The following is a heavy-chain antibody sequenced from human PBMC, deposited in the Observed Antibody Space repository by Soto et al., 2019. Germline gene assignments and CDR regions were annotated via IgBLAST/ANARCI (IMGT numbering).Heavy chain of an antibody. CDR2: IYYSGST. D-gene: IGHD6-13*01. Sequence: SETLSLTCTVSGGSISSGGYYWSWIRQHPGKGLEWIGYIYYSGSTYYNPSLKRRVTISVDTSKNQFSLKLSSVTAADTAVYYCARRRAEAAAGLLDYWGQGTLVTVS. J-gene: IGHJ4*02. CDR3: ARRRAEAAAGLLDY. CDR1: GGSISSGGYY. V-gene: IGHV4-31*03.